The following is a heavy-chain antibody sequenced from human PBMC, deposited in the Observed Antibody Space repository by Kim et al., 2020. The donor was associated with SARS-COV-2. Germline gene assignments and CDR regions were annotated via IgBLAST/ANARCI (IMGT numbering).Heavy chain of an antibody. CDR2: INPNSGGT. CDR3: ARESSTNYYGMDV. Sequence: ASVKVSCKASGYTFTGYYMHWVRQAPGQGLEWMGWINPNSGGTNYAQKFQGRVTMTRDTSISTAYMELSRLRSDDMAVYYCARESSTNYYGMDVWGQGTTVTVSS. V-gene: IGHV1-2*02. CDR1: GYTFTGYY. J-gene: IGHJ6*02. D-gene: IGHD2-2*01.